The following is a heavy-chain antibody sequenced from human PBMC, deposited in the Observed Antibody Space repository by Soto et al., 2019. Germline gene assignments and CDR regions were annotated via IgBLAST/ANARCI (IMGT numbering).Heavy chain of an antibody. CDR2: INPNGGST. CDR1: GYSFTTYY. Sequence: ASVKVSRKASGYSFTTYYIHWFRQAPGQGLEWMAIINPNGGSTNSAQKFQGRVTVTRDMSASTVYMELSSLRSDDTAVYYCAAVCSAGGCPPGPWNWGRGTMVTVSS. V-gene: IGHV1-46*03. CDR3: AAVCSAGGCPPGPWN. J-gene: IGHJ3*01. D-gene: IGHD2-15*01.